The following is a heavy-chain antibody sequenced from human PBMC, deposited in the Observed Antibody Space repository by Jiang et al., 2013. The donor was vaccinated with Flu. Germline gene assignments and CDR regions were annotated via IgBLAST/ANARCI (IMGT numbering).Heavy chain of an antibody. CDR3: ARVGGDYTPPYFDY. D-gene: IGHD4-17*01. V-gene: IGHV5-51*01. Sequence: QMPGKGLEWMGIIYPGDSDTRYSPSFQGQVTISADKSISTAYLQWSSLKASDTAMYYCARVGGDYTPPYFDYWGQGTLVTVSS. J-gene: IGHJ4*02. CDR2: IYPGDSDT.